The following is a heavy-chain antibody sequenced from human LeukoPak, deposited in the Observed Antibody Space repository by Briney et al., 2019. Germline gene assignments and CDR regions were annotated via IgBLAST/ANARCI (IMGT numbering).Heavy chain of an antibody. CDR2: ISGSGGST. J-gene: IGHJ4*02. V-gene: IGHV3-23*01. D-gene: IGHD2-2*01. CDR1: GFTFSSYA. CDR3: AKDSCSSTSCLGYFDY. Sequence: PGGSLRPACAASGFTFSSYAMSWVRQAPGKGLEWVSAISGSGGSTYYADSVKGRFTISRDNSKNTLYLQMNSLRAEDTAVYYCAKDSCSSTSCLGYFDYWGQGPLVTVSS.